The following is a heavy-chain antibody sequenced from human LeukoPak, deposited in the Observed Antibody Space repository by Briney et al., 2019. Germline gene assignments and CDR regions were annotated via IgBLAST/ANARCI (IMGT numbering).Heavy chain of an antibody. CDR2: ISGSGGGT. D-gene: IGHD3-3*01. V-gene: IGHV3-23*01. CDR3: AKLHSHYDFWSGYYTR. J-gene: IGHJ4*02. Sequence: GGSLRLSCAASGFTFSSYAMSWVRQAPGKGLEWVSAISGSGGGTYYADSVKGRFTISRDNSKNTLYLQMNSLRAEDTAVYYCAKLHSHYDFWSGYYTRWGQGTLVTVSS. CDR1: GFTFSSYA.